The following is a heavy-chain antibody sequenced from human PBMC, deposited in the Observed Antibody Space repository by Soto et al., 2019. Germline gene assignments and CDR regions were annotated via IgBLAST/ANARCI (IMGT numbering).Heavy chain of an antibody. J-gene: IGHJ5*02. D-gene: IGHD4-17*01. V-gene: IGHV3-30*14. CDR2: ISSRGTDI. CDR1: GFLFSTST. CDR3: ATLGRADYPPLAA. Sequence: PGGSLGLSCEASGFLFSTSTLNWVRRAPGQGLEWVAEISSRGTDIYYADSVKGRFTISRDNSKNTLYLLLDRVKSDDTAVYFCATLGRADYPPLAAWGQGTLVTVSS.